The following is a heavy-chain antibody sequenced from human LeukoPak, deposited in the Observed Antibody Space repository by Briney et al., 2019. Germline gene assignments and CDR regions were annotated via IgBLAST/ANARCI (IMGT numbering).Heavy chain of an antibody. CDR2: INPHRGVT. J-gene: IGHJ5*02. CDR3: ARDLEL. CDR1: GYTFTDYY. Sequence: ASVKVSCKASGYTFTDYYLHWVRQAPGQGLEWMAWINPHRGVTNYAQKFQGRVTVTRDTSITTAYMELSRLRSDDTAVYYCARDLELWGQGTLVAVSS. V-gene: IGHV1-2*02.